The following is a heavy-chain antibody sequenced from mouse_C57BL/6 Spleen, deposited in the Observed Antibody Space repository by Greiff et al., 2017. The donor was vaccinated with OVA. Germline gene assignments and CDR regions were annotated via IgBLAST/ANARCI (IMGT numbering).Heavy chain of an antibody. V-gene: IGHV1-18*01. Sequence: EVQLQQSGPELVKPGASVKIPCKASGYTFTDYNMDWVKQSHGKSLEWIGAINPNNGGTIYNQKFKGKATLTVDKSSSTAYMELRSLTSEDTAVYYCARGNYGNYARFSYWGQGALVTVSA. D-gene: IGHD2-1*01. CDR1: GYTFTDYN. CDR3: ARGNYGNYARFSY. J-gene: IGHJ3*01. CDR2: INPNNGGT.